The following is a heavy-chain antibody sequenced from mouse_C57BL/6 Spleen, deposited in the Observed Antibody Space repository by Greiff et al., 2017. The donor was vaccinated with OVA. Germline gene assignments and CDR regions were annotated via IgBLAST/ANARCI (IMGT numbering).Heavy chain of an antibody. CDR3: ARKGLPAMDY. J-gene: IGHJ4*01. V-gene: IGHV1-59*01. D-gene: IGHD2-2*01. CDR2: IDPSDSYT. Sequence: QVQLQQPGAELVRPGPSVKLSCKASGYTFTSYWMHWVKQRPGQGLEWIGVIDPSDSYTNYNQKFKGKATLTVDTSSSTAYMQLSSLTSEDSVVYYCARKGLPAMDYWGQGTSVTVSS. CDR1: GYTFTSYW.